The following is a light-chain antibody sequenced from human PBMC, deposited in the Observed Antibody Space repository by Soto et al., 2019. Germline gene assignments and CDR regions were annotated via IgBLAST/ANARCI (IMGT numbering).Light chain of an antibody. CDR1: TGAVTSGHY. CDR3: FLSYSSARV. V-gene: IGLV7-46*01. CDR2: DTS. Sequence: QAVVTQEPSLTVSPGGTVTLTCGSSTGAVTSGHYPYWYQQKPGQAPRTLIYDTSNKHSWTPARFSGSLLGGKASLTLSGAQPEDDAEYYCFLSYSSARVFGGGTKLTVL. J-gene: IGLJ3*02.